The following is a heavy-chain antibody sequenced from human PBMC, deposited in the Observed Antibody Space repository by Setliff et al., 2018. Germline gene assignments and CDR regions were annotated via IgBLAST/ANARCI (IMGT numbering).Heavy chain of an antibody. J-gene: IGHJ2*01. D-gene: IGHD2-2*01. Sequence: SETLSLTCTVSGGSISNSTFYWGWIRQPPGKGLEWIGSINYYGGIFDDGTTYSTYYNPSLKSRATISIDTTKSQFSLKLSSMTAADTALYYCARTSTARYFDLWGRGTLVTVSS. CDR3: ARTSTARYFDL. CDR2: INYYGGIFDDGTTYST. CDR1: GGSISNSTFY. V-gene: IGHV4-39*07.